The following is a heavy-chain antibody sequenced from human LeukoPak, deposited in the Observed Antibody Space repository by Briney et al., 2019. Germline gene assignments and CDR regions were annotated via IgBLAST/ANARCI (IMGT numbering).Heavy chain of an antibody. CDR2: IYYSGAN. V-gene: IGHV4-39*02. J-gene: IGHJ4*02. D-gene: IGHD6-19*01. CDR3: VRVRGYWLVRGYLDY. CDR1: GGSMSSSSYY. Sequence: SETLSLTCTVSGGSMSSSSYYWGWIRRSPGKGLEWIGSIYYSGANHYNPSLKSRITMSVDTSKNQFSVKRTSVTATDTAVYYCVRVRGYWLVRGYLDYWGQGTQVTVSS.